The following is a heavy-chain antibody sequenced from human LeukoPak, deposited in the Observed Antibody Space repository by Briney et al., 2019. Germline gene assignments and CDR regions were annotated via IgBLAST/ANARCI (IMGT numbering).Heavy chain of an antibody. CDR1: GFTVSSNY. Sequence: PGGSLRLSCAASGFTVSSNYMSWVRQAPGKGLEWVSVIYSGGSTHYADSVKGRFTISRDNSKNTLYLQMNSLRAEDTAVYYCARDWGLLDYYGMDVWGKGTTVTVSS. V-gene: IGHV3-53*01. J-gene: IGHJ6*04. D-gene: IGHD7-27*01. CDR3: ARDWGLLDYYGMDV. CDR2: IYSGGST.